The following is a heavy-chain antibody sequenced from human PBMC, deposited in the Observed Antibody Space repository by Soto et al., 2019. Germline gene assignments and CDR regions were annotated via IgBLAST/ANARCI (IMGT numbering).Heavy chain of an antibody. D-gene: IGHD2-15*01. Sequence: QVQLVQSGAEVQKPGSSVKVSCKASGGTFSSYAISWVRQAPGQGLEWMGVIIPIFGTANYAQTFQGRVTITADESTRPAYMELSSLRSEDTAVYYCARDGEGSGGSCYSDYYYGMDVWGQGTTVTVSS. V-gene: IGHV1-69*01. CDR3: ARDGEGSGGSCYSDYYYGMDV. CDR1: GGTFSSYA. CDR2: IIPIFGTA. J-gene: IGHJ6*02.